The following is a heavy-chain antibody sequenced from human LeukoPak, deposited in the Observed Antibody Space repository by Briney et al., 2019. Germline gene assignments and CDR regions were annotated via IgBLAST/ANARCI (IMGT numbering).Heavy chain of an antibody. D-gene: IGHD6-13*01. CDR1: GFTVSGNY. J-gene: IGHJ5*02. CDR3: ARDWVPHRHSSSWYGSPGANWFDP. V-gene: IGHV3-66*03. Sequence: GGSLRLSCAASGFTVSGNYMSWVRQAPGKGLEWVSVIYSCGSTYYADSVKGRFTISRDNSKNTLYLQMNSLRAEDTAVYYCARDWVPHRHSSSWYGSPGANWFDPWGQGTLVTVSS. CDR2: IYSCGST.